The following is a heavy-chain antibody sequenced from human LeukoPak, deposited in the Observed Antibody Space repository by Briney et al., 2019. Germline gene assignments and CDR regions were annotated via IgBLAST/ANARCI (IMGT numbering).Heavy chain of an antibody. J-gene: IGHJ6*02. CDR1: GFTFSSYG. V-gene: IGHV3-30*18. Sequence: GRSLRLSCAASGFTFSSYGMHWVRQAPGKGLEWVAVISYDGSNKYYADSVKGRFTISRDNSKNTLYLQMNSLRAEDTAVYYCAKARGYSSSWYPNYYYGMDVWGQGTTVTVSS. CDR3: AKARGYSSSWYPNYYYGMDV. D-gene: IGHD6-13*01. CDR2: ISYDGSNK.